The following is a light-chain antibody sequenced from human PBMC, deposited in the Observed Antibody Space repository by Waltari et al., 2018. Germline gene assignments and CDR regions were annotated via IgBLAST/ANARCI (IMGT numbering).Light chain of an antibody. V-gene: IGLV2-8*01. Sequence: QSALTQPPPASGSPGQSITLSCTGISTDGEGYDSVLWYPQHPGKAPKLLIYEVTKRPSGVPDRFSGSKSDNTASLAVSGLQAEDEADYYCSSYAGGSSLMFGGGTKLTVL. CDR2: EVT. J-gene: IGLJ3*02. CDR3: SSYAGGSSLM. CDR1: STDGEGYDS.